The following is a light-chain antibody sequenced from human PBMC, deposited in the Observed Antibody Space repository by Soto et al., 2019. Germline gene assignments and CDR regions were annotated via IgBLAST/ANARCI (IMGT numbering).Light chain of an antibody. CDR3: NSHAGNYNLHV. CDR1: SSDVGTYNY. J-gene: IGLJ1*01. V-gene: IGLV2-8*01. Sequence: QSVLTQPPSASGSPGQSVTISCTGTSSDVGTYNYVSWYQQHPGKAPKLMIYEVNKRPAGVPDRFSGSKSGIMASLTVSGLQAEDEADYYCNSHAGNYNLHVFGTGNRVTVL. CDR2: EVN.